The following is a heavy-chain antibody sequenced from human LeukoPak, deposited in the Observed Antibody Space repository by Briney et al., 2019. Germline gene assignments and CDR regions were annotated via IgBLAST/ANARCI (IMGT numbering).Heavy chain of an antibody. V-gene: IGHV4-39*01. CDR2: IYYSGST. J-gene: IGHJ4*02. D-gene: IGHD1-26*01. CDR3: ATGSYFDYHFDY. CDR1: GGSISSCSYY. Sequence: SETLSLTCTVSGGSISSCSYYWGWIRQPPGKGLEWVGSIYYSGSTYYNPSLKSRVIISVDTSKNQFSLKLSSVTAADTAVYYCATGSYFDYHFDYWGQGPLVTVSS.